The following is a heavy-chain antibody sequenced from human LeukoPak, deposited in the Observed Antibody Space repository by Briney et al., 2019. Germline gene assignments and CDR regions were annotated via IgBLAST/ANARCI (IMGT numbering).Heavy chain of an antibody. J-gene: IGHJ3*02. CDR1: GGSISSYY. CDR2: IYYSGST. V-gene: IGHV4-59*01. Sequence: SETLSLTCTVSGGSISSYYWSWIRQPPGKGLEWIGYIYYSGSTNYNPSLKSRVTISVDTSKNQFSLKLSSVTAADTAVYYCARVEDIVVAPAAIPTGAFDIWGQGTMVTVSS. D-gene: IGHD2-2*01. CDR3: ARVEDIVVAPAAIPTGAFDI.